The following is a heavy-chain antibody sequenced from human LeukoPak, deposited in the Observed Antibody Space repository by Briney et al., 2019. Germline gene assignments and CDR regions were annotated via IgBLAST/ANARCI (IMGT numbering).Heavy chain of an antibody. V-gene: IGHV4-4*07. J-gene: IGHJ4*02. D-gene: IGHD3-22*01. CDR1: GGSISSYY. CDR3: ARDAYYYDSSAYYLSV. CDR2: VYTSGST. Sequence: NPSETLSLTCTFSGGSISSYYWSWIRQPAGKGLEWIGRVYTSGSTNYNPSLKSRVTMSVDTSKNQFSLKLSSVTAADTAVYYCARDAYYYDSSAYYLSVWGQGTLVTVSS.